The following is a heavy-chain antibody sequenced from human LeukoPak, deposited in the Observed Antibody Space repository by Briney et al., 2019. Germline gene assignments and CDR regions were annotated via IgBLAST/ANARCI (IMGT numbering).Heavy chain of an antibody. CDR2: ISSSSSYI. V-gene: IGHV3-21*01. CDR3: ARDGDSSDSIQFDY. CDR1: GFTFSSYA. D-gene: IGHD6-19*01. J-gene: IGHJ4*02. Sequence: GGSLRLSCAASGFTFSSYAMHWVRQAPGKGLEWVSSISSSSSYIYYADSVKGRFTISRDYAKNSLYLQMNSLRAEDTAVYYCARDGDSSDSIQFDYWGQGTLVTVSS.